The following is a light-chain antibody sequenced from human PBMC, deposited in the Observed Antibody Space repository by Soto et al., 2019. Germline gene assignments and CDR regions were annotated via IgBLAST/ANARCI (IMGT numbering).Light chain of an antibody. CDR1: QGIRND. CDR2: AAS. CDR3: QQLFDSPIT. J-gene: IGKJ5*01. Sequence: DIQMTQSPSSLSASVGDRVTITCGTSQGIRNDLCWYHQKPGKAPKRLIYAASSLRSGVPSRFSGSGSGTEFSLAISSLQPEDFATYYCQQLFDSPITFGQGTRLEIK. V-gene: IGKV1-17*01.